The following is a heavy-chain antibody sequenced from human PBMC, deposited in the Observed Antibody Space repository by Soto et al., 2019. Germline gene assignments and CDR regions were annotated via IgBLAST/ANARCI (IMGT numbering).Heavy chain of an antibody. J-gene: IGHJ4*02. CDR2: ISAHNGNT. D-gene: IGHD6-6*01. CDR1: GYTFTSYG. CDR3: ARGRDGDY. V-gene: IGHV1-18*01. Sequence: QVHLVQSGAEVKKPGASVKVSCKASGYTFTSYGITWVRQAPGQGLEWMGWISAHNGNTDYAQKLQGRVIVTRDTAPSPAYMELRSLISDDTAVYYCARGRDGDYWGQGALVTVSS.